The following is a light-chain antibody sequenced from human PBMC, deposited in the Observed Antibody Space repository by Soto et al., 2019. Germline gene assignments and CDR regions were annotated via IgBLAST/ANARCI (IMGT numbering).Light chain of an antibody. CDR3: QQYNTYSRT. J-gene: IGKJ1*01. CDR1: QGISSY. CDR2: AAS. Sequence: AIRMTQSPSSLSASTGDRVTITCRASQGISSYLAWYQQKPGKAPKLLIYAASTLQSGVPPRFSGSGSGTDFTLTISGLQPNDFATYYCQQYNTYSRTFGQGTKVDIK. V-gene: IGKV1-8*01.